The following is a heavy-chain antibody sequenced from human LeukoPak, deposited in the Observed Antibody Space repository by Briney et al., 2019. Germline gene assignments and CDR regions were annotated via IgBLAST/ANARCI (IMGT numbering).Heavy chain of an antibody. CDR2: IWYDGSNK. CDR3: SAAFDYYHRMDV. V-gene: IGHV3-33*01. J-gene: IGHJ6*02. Sequence: GRSLRLPCAASGFTFSSYGMHWVRQAPGKGLEWVAVIWYDGSNKYYADSVKGRFTISRDNSKNTLYLQMNSLRAEDTAVYYCSAAFDYYHRMDVWGQGTKGTGSS. D-gene: IGHD2-2*01. CDR1: GFTFSSYG.